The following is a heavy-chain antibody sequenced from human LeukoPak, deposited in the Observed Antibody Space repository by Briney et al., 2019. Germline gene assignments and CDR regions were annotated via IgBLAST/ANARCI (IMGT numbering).Heavy chain of an antibody. CDR1: GFTFSSYG. J-gene: IGHJ4*02. Sequence: GGSLRFSCAASGFTFSSYGMHWVRQAPGKGLEWVANIKLDGSEKNYVDSVKGRFTISRDNTKNSLYLQMNSLRAEDTAVFYCARDQYDTWSRRGNFDSWGQGTLVTVSS. V-gene: IGHV3-7*03. CDR3: ARDQYDTWSRRGNFDS. D-gene: IGHD3-3*01. CDR2: IKLDGSEK.